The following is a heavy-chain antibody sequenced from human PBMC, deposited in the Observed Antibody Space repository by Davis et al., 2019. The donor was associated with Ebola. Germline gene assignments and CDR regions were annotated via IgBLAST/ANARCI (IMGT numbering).Heavy chain of an antibody. CDR2: ISAYNGNT. CDR3: ARPRTARYYYYYGMDV. D-gene: IGHD5-18*01. V-gene: IGHV1-18*01. Sequence: ASVKVSCKASGYTFTSYGISWVRQAPGQGLEWMGWISAYNGNTNYAQKFQGRVTITADESTSTAYMELSSLRSEDTAVYYCARPRTARYYYYYGMDVWGQGTTVTVSS. J-gene: IGHJ6*02. CDR1: GYTFTSYG.